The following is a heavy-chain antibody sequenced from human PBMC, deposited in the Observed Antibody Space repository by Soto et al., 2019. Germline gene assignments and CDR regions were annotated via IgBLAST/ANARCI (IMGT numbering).Heavy chain of an antibody. CDR1: GFTFSSYA. J-gene: IGHJ4*02. V-gene: IGHV3-23*01. CDR2: LSVSGDNT. D-gene: IGHD1-1*01. CDR3: AKAGTHSYFDY. Sequence: QPGGSLRLSCAASGFTFSSYAMTWVRQAPGKGLEWVSSLSVSGDNTYYADSVKGRFTISRDNSKNTFYLQMSSLRADDTAEYYCAKAGTHSYFDYWGLGTLVTVSS.